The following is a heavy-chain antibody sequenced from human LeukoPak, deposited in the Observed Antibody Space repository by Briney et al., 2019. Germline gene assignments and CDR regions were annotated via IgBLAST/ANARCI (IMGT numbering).Heavy chain of an antibody. CDR1: GFMFNVYY. J-gene: IGHJ4*03. Sequence: PGVPLRLSCQASGFMFNVYYMSWFRLAPGKGLEWLGYISSSGSFTTYADAGRGRFPISRDNSKNLLFLQMNDLRVEDTAVYYCARKLGGAQCGGDCFSDHWGQGSRVVVSS. CDR3: ARKLGGAQCGGDCFSDH. D-gene: IGHD2-21*02. CDR2: ISSSGSFT. V-gene: IGHV3-11*03.